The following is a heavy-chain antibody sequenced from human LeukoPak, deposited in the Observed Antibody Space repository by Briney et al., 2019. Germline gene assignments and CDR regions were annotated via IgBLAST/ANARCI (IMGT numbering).Heavy chain of an antibody. CDR2: ISACNGNT. CDR3: ARGLQETLAWLKALSAFDI. V-gene: IGHV1-18*01. D-gene: IGHD5-24*01. CDR1: GYTFTSYG. J-gene: IGHJ3*02. Sequence: ASVKVSCKASGYTFTSYGISWVRQAPGQGLEWMGWISACNGNTNYAQKLQGRVTMSTDTSASTGYMELRSLRSDDTAVYYCARGLQETLAWLKALSAFDIWGQGTMVTVSS.